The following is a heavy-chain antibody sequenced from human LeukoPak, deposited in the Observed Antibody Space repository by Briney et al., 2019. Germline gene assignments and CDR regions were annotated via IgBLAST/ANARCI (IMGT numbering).Heavy chain of an antibody. J-gene: IGHJ5*01. Sequence: KPSQTLSLTCTVSTRSISSGSYDWGWIRQPAGKGLEGIVRIYTSGSTNYNPSPKSRFTISVDTSKNQFSLKLSSVTAADTAVYYCASGYDSRFNWFDSWAQGTLVTVSS. V-gene: IGHV4-61*02. D-gene: IGHD3-22*01. CDR1: TRSISSGSYD. CDR3: ASGYDSRFNWFDS. CDR2: IYTSGST.